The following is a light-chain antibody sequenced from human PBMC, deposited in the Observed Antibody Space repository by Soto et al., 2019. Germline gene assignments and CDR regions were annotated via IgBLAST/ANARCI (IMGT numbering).Light chain of an antibody. J-gene: IGKJ4*01. CDR3: QQYDSYPLT. CDR1: QVINKY. Sequence: DIQMTQSPSSLSAFVGDRVTITCRASQVINKYLAWFQQKPGQAPKSLIYGASTLQSGVPSKFSGSGSGTDFTLTITNLQPEDFATYYCQQYDSYPLTFGGGTKVDIK. V-gene: IGKV1-16*02. CDR2: GAS.